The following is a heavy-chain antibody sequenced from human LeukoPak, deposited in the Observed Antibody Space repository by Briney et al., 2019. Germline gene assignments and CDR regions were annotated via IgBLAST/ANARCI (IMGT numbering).Heavy chain of an antibody. D-gene: IGHD3-22*01. Sequence: SETLSLTCTVSGGSISSYYWSWIRQPPGKGLEWIGYIYYSGSTNYNPSLKSRVTISVDTSKNQFSLKLSSVTAADTAVYYCARHPMIVLWVAAFDIWGQGTMVTVSS. CDR1: GGSISSYY. J-gene: IGHJ3*02. CDR3: ARHPMIVLWVAAFDI. V-gene: IGHV4-59*08. CDR2: IYYSGST.